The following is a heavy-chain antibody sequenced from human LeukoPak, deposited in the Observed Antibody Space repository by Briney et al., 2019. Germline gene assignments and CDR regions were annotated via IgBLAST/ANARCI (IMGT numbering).Heavy chain of an antibody. Sequence: GASVKVSCEASGYTFTSYGISWVRQAPGQGLEWMGWISAYNGNTNYAQKLQGRVTMTTDTSTSTAYMELRSLRSDDTAVYYCAAYYYGSGSSGAFDYWGQGTLVTVSS. CDR2: ISAYNGNT. V-gene: IGHV1-18*01. J-gene: IGHJ4*02. D-gene: IGHD3-10*01. CDR1: GYTFTSYG. CDR3: AAYYYGSGSSGAFDY.